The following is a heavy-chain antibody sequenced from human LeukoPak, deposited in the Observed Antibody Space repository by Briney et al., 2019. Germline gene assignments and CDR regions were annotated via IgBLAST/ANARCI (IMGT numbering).Heavy chain of an antibody. CDR3: ARGVGAAVY. CDR1: GIRFDDYG. CDR2: VNWNGSIT. D-gene: IGHD1-26*01. J-gene: IGHJ4*02. V-gene: IGHV3-20*04. Sequence: GGSLRLSCVASGIRFDDYGMSWVRHVPGKGLEWVCGVNWNGSITAYADSVKGRFTVSRDNAKKSLSLQMNSLRVEDTAFYYCARGVGAAVYWGQGTLVTVSS.